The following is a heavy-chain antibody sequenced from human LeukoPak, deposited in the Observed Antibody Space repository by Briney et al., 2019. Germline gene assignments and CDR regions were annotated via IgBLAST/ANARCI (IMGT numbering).Heavy chain of an antibody. J-gene: IGHJ4*02. CDR2: ISYDGSNK. CDR3: PREAVGGYNYGFDY. D-gene: IGHD5-18*01. CDR1: GFTFSSYA. V-gene: IGHV3-30-3*01. Sequence: GGSLRLSCAASGFTFSSYAMHWVRQAPGKGLEWVAVISYDGSNKYYADSVKGRFPISRDNSKNTLYLQMNSLRAEDTAVCYCPREAVGGYNYGFDYWGQGTLVTVSS.